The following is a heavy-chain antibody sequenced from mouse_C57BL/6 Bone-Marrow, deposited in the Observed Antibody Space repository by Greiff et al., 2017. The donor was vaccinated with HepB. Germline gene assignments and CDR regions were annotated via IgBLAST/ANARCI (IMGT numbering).Heavy chain of an antibody. J-gene: IGHJ3*01. D-gene: IGHD1-1*01. CDR1: GFSLSTSGMG. CDR2: IYWDDDK. Sequence: QVTLKESGPGILQSSQTLSLTCSFSGFSLSTSGMGVSWNRQPSGKGLEWLAHIYWDDDKRYNPSLKSRLTISKDTTRNQVFLKITSVDTADTATYYCASHYYGSSPWFAYWGQGTLVTVSA. V-gene: IGHV8-12*01. CDR3: ASHYYGSSPWFAY.